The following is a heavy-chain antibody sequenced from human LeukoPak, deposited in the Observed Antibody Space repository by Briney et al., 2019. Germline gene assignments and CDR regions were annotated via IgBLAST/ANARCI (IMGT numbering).Heavy chain of an antibody. CDR2: ISGSGGST. J-gene: IGHJ4*02. V-gene: IGHV3-23*01. Sequence: GGSLRLSCAASGFTFSSYAMSWVRQAPGKGLEWVSAISGSGGSTHYADSVKGRFTISRDNSKNTVYLQMNSLRVEDTALYYCAKDILGWTFDYWGPGTLVTVSS. CDR1: GFTFSSYA. D-gene: IGHD2-15*01. CDR3: AKDILGWTFDY.